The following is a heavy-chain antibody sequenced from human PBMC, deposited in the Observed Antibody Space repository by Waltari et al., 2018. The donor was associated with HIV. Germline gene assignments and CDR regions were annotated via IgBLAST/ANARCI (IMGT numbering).Heavy chain of an antibody. CDR1: GFTVSSNY. D-gene: IGHD3-9*01. CDR2: IYSGGST. J-gene: IGHJ6*02. Sequence: EVQLVESGGGLIQPGGSLRLSCAASGFTVSSNYMSWVRQAPGKGLEWVSVIYSGGSTYYADSVKGRFTISRDNSKNTLYLQMNSLRAEDTAVYYCARDLKGDYDILTGYPAGYYGMDVWGQGTTVTVSS. V-gene: IGHV3-53*01. CDR3: ARDLKGDYDILTGYPAGYYGMDV.